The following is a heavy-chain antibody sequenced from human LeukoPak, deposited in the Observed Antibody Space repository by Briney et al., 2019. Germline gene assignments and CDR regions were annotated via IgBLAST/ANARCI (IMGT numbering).Heavy chain of an antibody. D-gene: IGHD3-10*01. CDR1: GFTFSSYE. CDR3: ALAYYYGSGTDH. V-gene: IGHV3-48*03. Sequence: GGSLRLSCAASGFTFSSYEMNWVRQAPGKGLEGVSYISSSGSTIYYADSVKGRFTISRDNVKNSLYLQMNSLRAEDTAVYYCALAYYYGSGTDHWGQGTLVAVSS. CDR2: ISSSGSTI. J-gene: IGHJ4*02.